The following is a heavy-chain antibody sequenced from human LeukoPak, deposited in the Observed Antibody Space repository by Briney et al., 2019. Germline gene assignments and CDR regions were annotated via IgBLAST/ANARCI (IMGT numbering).Heavy chain of an antibody. V-gene: IGHV3-30*04. D-gene: IGHD1-26*01. CDR1: GFTFSRYA. Sequence: PGGSLRLSCAASGFTFSRYAMHWVRQAPGKGLEGVAVISYDGSNKYYADSVKGRFTISRDDSKNTLYLQMNSLRPEDTAVYYCASGSGMDSGSYMDYWGQGTLVTVSS. CDR2: ISYDGSNK. J-gene: IGHJ4*02. CDR3: ASGSGMDSGSYMDY.